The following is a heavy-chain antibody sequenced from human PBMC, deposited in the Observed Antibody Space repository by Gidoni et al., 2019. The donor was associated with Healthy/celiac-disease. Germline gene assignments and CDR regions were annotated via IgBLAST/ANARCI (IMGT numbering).Heavy chain of an antibody. Sequence: QVQLQESGTGLVKPSETLSLTCTVPVRSISCYYWTWIRQPPGKGLEWIGYIDYSGSTNYNPSLKSRVTISVDTSKNQFSLKLSSVTAADTAVYYCARGRSYCSSTSCYGHDAFDIWGQGTMVTVSS. V-gene: IGHV4-59*01. CDR1: VRSISCYY. CDR2: IDYSGST. J-gene: IGHJ3*02. CDR3: ARGRSYCSSTSCYGHDAFDI. D-gene: IGHD2-2*01.